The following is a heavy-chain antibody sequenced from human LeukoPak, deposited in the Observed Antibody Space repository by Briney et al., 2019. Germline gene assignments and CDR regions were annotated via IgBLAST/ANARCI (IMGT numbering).Heavy chain of an antibody. J-gene: IGHJ3*02. CDR2: INHSGST. V-gene: IGHV4-34*01. CDR1: GGSFSGYY. D-gene: IGHD5-18*01. Sequence: PSETLSLTCAVYGGSFSGYYWSWIRQPPGKGLEWIGEINHSGSTNYTPSLKSRVTISVDTSKNQFSLKLSSVTAADTAVYYCARSLYRYGADASDIWGQGTMVTVSS. CDR3: ARSLYRYGADASDI.